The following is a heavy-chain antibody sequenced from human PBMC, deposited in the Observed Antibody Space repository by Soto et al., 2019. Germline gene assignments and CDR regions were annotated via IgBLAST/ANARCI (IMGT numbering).Heavy chain of an antibody. CDR1: VFTFSSYW. D-gene: IGHD1-26*01. V-gene: IGHV3-7*03. CDR3: AKKYYGTYPFDY. Sequence: SLILSCAASVFTFSSYWMSWVRQAPGKGLEWVANIKQDGSEKYYVDSVKGRFTISRDNSKSTLFLQMDSLRAEDTAIYYCAKKYYGTYPFDYWGQGTLVTVSS. J-gene: IGHJ4*02. CDR2: IKQDGSEK.